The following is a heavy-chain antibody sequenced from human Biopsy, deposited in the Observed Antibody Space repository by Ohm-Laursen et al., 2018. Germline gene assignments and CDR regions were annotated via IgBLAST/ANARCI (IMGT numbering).Heavy chain of an antibody. CDR1: GFTVNDHA. V-gene: IGHV3-9*01. D-gene: IGHD3-3*01. CDR3: KKIWIPAGTDV. J-gene: IGHJ6*02. CDR2: ISWDSGRI. Sequence: SLRLSCSASGFTVNDHAMHWVRQPPGKGLEWVSGISWDSGRIGYADSVKGRFTVPRDNAKKSLYLEMNKLTPEDTALYYCKKIWIPAGTDVWGQGTTVTVSS.